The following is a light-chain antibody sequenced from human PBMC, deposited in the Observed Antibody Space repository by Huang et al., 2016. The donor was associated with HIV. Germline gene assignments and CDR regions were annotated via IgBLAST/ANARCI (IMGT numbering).Light chain of an antibody. CDR3: QQYYTTPPT. V-gene: IGKV1-NL1*01. Sequence: DIQMTQSPSSLSASEGDSVIITCRASQGISNSLAWYQQEPGKAPKLLLSAASTLASGVPSRFSGSGSGTHYILTITSLQPEDVVTYYCQQYYTTPPTFGQGTKLDIK. CDR1: QGISNS. CDR2: AAS. J-gene: IGKJ2*01.